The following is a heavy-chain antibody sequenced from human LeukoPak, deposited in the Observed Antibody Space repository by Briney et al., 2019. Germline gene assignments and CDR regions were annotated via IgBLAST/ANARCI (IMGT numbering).Heavy chain of an antibody. Sequence: GASVKVSCKASGGTFRSYAFTWVRQAPGQGLEWMGGIIPVLGIANYAQKFQGGVTITADESTSTAYMELSSLISEDTVVYYCAAPQSRISSYYYVMDVWGQGTTVTVSS. J-gene: IGHJ6*02. V-gene: IGHV1-69*10. D-gene: IGHD2-15*01. CDR3: AAPQSRISSYYYVMDV. CDR2: IIPVLGIA. CDR1: GGTFRSYA.